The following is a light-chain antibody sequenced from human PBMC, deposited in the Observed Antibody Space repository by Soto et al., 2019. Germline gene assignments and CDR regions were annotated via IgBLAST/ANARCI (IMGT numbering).Light chain of an antibody. Sequence: DLVMTQSPLSLPVTPGEPASISCRTSQSLLYTNGYNYVDWFVQKPGQSPQLLIYLSSNRASGVPDRFSGSGSGTDFTLKISKVEAEDVGVYYCLQPLYTPLTFRQGTKVEIK. J-gene: IGKJ1*01. CDR2: LSS. CDR1: QSLLYTNGYNY. V-gene: IGKV2-28*01. CDR3: LQPLYTPLT.